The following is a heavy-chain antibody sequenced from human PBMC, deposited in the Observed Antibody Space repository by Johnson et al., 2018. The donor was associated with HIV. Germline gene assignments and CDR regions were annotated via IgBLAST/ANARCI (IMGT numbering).Heavy chain of an antibody. Sequence: EVQLVESGGGLVQRGGSLRLSCAASGFTLSNYWMSWVRQAPGKGLEWVANINQDGSEKYFVDSVKGRFTISRDNAKNSLYLQMNTLRAEDMAVYYCARLIAVVIDGFDIWGQGTMVTVSA. J-gene: IGHJ3*02. D-gene: IGHD3-22*01. CDR2: INQDGSEK. V-gene: IGHV3-7*05. CDR1: GFTLSNYW. CDR3: ARLIAVVIDGFDI.